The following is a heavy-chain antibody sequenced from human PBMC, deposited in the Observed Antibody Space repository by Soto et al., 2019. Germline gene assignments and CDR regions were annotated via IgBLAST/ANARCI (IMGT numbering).Heavy chain of an antibody. Sequence: SETLSLTCTVSGGSISSGDYYWSWIRQPPGKGLEWIGYIYYSGSTYYNPPLKSRVTISVDTSKNQFSLKLSSVTAADTAVYYCAHYGADWYFDLWGRGTLVTVSS. V-gene: IGHV4-30-4*01. CDR2: IYYSGST. D-gene: IGHD3-10*01. J-gene: IGHJ2*01. CDR1: GGSISSGDYY. CDR3: AHYGADWYFDL.